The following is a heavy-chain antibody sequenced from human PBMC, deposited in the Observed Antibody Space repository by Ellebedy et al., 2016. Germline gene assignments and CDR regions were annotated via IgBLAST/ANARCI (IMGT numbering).Heavy chain of an antibody. Sequence: ASVKVSCKASGYTFTSYAMHWVRQAPGQRLEWMGWINAGNGNTKYSQKFQGRVTITRDTSASTAYMDLRWLRSEDTAVYYCARIQLWANRLYYFDYWGQGTLVTVSS. CDR3: ARIQLWANRLYYFDY. D-gene: IGHD5-18*01. J-gene: IGHJ4*02. CDR1: GYTFTSYA. V-gene: IGHV1-3*01. CDR2: INAGNGNT.